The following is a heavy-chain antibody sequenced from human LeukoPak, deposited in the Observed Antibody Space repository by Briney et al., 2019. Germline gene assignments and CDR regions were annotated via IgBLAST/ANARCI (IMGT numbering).Heavy chain of an antibody. CDR2: ITGTIIST. D-gene: IGHD6-6*01. CDR1: GFTFRSYA. Sequence: PGGSLRLSCAASGFTFRSYAMSWVRQAPGKGLEWVSAITGTIISTYYVDSVRGRFTISRDNSKNTLYLQMDSLRAEDTAVYYCARRQAASIAVTGVWFDPWGQGTLVTVSS. V-gene: IGHV3-23*05. CDR3: ARRQAASIAVTGVWFDP. J-gene: IGHJ5*02.